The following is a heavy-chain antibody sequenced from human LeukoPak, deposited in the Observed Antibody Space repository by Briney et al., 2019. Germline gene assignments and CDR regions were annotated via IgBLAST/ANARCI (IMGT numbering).Heavy chain of an antibody. CDR3: TRLSGSRLRYFED. Sequence: GGSLRLSCAASGFTFSSSAMNWVRQASGKGLEWVGSIRSKANSYATAYAASVKGRFTISRDDSKNTAYLQMNSLKTEDTAVYYGTRLSGSRLRYFEDWGQGTLVTVSS. J-gene: IGHJ4*02. V-gene: IGHV3-73*01. CDR1: GFTFSSSA. CDR2: IRSKANSYAT. D-gene: IGHD3-9*01.